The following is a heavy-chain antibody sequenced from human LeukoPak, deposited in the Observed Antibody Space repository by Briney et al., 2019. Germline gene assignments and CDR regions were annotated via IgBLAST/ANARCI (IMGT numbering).Heavy chain of an antibody. J-gene: IGHJ6*02. Sequence: SVKVSCKASGFTFTSSAMQWVRQARGQRLEWIGWIVVGSGNTNYAQKFQERVTITRDMSTSTAYMELSSLRSEDTAVYYCAAEGAAAGPYYYYYGMDVWGQGTTVTVSS. CDR2: IVVGSGNT. CDR1: GFTFTSSA. D-gene: IGHD6-13*01. V-gene: IGHV1-58*02. CDR3: AAEGAAAGPYYYYYGMDV.